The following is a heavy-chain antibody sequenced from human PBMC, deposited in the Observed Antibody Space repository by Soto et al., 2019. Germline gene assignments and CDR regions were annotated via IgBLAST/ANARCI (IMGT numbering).Heavy chain of an antibody. V-gene: IGHV3-74*01. J-gene: IGHJ5*02. CDR2: INPAGTIT. D-gene: IGHD3-16*01. CDR3: TSDTFGLRDT. Sequence: GGSLRLSCAASGFPFSHYWMHWVRQTPGKGLVWVSRINPAGTITNYADSVEGRFTISRDNADSALFLQMNSLSAEDTAIYYCTSDTFGLRDTWGQGTLVTVSS. CDR1: GFPFSHYW.